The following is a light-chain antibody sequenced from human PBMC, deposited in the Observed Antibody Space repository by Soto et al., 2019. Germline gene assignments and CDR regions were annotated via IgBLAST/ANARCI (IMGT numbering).Light chain of an antibody. CDR3: QQYGSSPWT. J-gene: IGKJ1*01. CDR2: DAS. CDR1: QSLRSNF. V-gene: IGKV3-20*01. Sequence: PGERATLSCTASQSLRSNFLAWYQQKPGQAPRLLIYDASSRAAGIPDRFSGSGSGTDFTLTITRLEPEDFVIYYCQQYGSSPWTFGQGTKVDIK.